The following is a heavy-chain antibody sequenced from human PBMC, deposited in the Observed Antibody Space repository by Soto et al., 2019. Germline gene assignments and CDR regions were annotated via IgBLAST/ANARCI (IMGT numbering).Heavy chain of an antibody. CDR1: GDSVSSNSAA. D-gene: IGHD5-12*01. CDR3: ASSGGYIPTTSFDY. J-gene: IGHJ4*02. V-gene: IGHV6-1*01. Sequence: PSQTLSLTCAISGDSVSSNSAAWNWIRQSPSRGLEWLGGTYYRSKWYNDYAVSVKSRITINPDTSKNQFSLQLNSVTPEDTAVYYCASSGGYIPTTSFDYWGQGTLVTVSS. CDR2: TYYRSKWYN.